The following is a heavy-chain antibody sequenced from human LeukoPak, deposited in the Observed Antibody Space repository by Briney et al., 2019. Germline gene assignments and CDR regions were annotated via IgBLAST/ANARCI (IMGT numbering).Heavy chain of an antibody. V-gene: IGHV1-2*02. CDR1: EYTFNGYY. CDR3: ARENSGSGTFDY. D-gene: IGHD3-10*01. J-gene: IGHJ4*02. CDR2: INADSGDT. Sequence: ASVKVSCEVSEYTFNGYYIHWVRQAPGKGLEYMVWINADSGDTKCAQRLRGRVTMTRDTSINTAYMELSSLTSDDTAVYYCARENSGSGTFDYWGQGTLVTVSS.